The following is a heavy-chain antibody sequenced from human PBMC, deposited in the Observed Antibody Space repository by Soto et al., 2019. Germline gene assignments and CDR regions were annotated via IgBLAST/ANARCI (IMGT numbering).Heavy chain of an antibody. CDR3: ARDAPGYRYYYYGMDV. CDR1: GGSISSSGYY. Sequence: SETLSLTCTVSGGSISSSGYYWGWIRQSPGKGLEWIGTIFYSGTPYYNPSLESRITISQDTSNNQFSLKLSSVTAADTAVYYCARDAPGYRYYYYGMDVWGQGTTVTVSS. V-gene: IGHV4-39*02. D-gene: IGHD5-18*01. CDR2: IFYSGTP. J-gene: IGHJ6*02.